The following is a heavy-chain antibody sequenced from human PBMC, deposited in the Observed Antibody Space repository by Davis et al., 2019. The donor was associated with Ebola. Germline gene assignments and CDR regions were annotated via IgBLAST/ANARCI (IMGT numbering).Heavy chain of an antibody. CDR2: VDHAGNN. CDR3: ARGRWATYYYGSGSLSPFDY. CDR1: GGSISSSSYY. Sequence: SETLSLTCTVSGGSISSSSYYRGWTRQPPGEGLEWIGEVDHAGNNNCDPSLKSRVTISVDTSKNHFSLKLSSVTAADTAVYYCARGRWATYYYGSGSLSPFDYWGQGTLVTVSS. D-gene: IGHD3-10*01. V-gene: IGHV4-39*02. J-gene: IGHJ4*02.